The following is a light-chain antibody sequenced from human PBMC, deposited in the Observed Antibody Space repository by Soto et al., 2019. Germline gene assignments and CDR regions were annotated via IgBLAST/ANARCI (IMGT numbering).Light chain of an antibody. CDR1: LTVSGNY. V-gene: IGKV3-20*01. J-gene: IGKJ1*01. CDR3: HQYVNSPWT. Sequence: EIVLTQSPGTLFLSPGERATLSCRASLTVSGNYLAWFQQKPGQAPRLLIYRASSRATGIPDRFSGSGSGTDFTLTISRLEPEDFALYYCHQYVNSPWTLGQGTKPEIK. CDR2: RAS.